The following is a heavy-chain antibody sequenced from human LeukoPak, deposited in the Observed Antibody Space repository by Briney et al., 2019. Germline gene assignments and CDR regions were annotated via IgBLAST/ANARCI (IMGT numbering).Heavy chain of an antibody. D-gene: IGHD5-12*01. CDR1: GFTVSSNY. J-gene: IGHJ6*02. V-gene: IGHV3-66*01. CDR3: ARAAGYSGYVDYYYYGMDV. CDR2: FYSGGST. Sequence: GSLRLSCAASGFTVSSNYMNWVRQAPGKGLGWGSGFYSGGSTYYADSVKGRFTISRDNSKNTLYLQMNSLRAEDTAVYYCARAAGYSGYVDYYYYGMDVWGQGTTVTISS.